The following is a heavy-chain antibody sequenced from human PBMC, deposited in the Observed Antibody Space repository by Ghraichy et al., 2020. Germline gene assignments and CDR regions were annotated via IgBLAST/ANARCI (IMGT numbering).Heavy chain of an antibody. D-gene: IGHD3-22*01. Sequence: SETLSLTCAVYGGSFSVYQWSWIRQPPGKGLEWIGEISHSGYTNYNPSLKSRVTISVDTSKNQFSLKLTSVTAADTAVYYCARGRYNYDSSGRNLGLLGPWGQGTLVTVSS. CDR1: GGSFSVYQ. J-gene: IGHJ5*02. CDR2: ISHSGYT. V-gene: IGHV4-34*01. CDR3: ARGRYNYDSSGRNLGLLGP.